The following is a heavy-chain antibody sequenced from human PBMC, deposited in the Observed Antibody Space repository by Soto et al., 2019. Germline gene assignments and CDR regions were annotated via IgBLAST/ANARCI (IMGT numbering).Heavy chain of an antibody. D-gene: IGHD3-16*02. CDR2: IYNSGST. J-gene: IGHJ4*02. Sequence: QVQLQESGPGLVKPSQTLSLTCTVSGDSISSGGYYWNWIRQHPGKRLEWIGYIYNSGSTYYNPSLKSRVTISGDMSKNQFSLKLSSVTAADTAVYYCARAARLRLGDLSSFDDWGQGTLVTVSS. CDR3: ARAARLRLGDLSSFDD. CDR1: GDSISSGGYY. V-gene: IGHV4-31*03.